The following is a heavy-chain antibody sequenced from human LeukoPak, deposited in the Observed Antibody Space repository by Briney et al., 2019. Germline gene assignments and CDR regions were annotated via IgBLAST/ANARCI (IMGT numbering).Heavy chain of an antibody. V-gene: IGHV4-39*07. CDR3: ARFKLGIMDYFDY. J-gene: IGHJ4*02. CDR2: IYYSGST. D-gene: IGHD7-27*01. CDR1: GGSISSSSYY. Sequence: SETLSLTCTVSGGSISSSSYYWGWIRQPPGKGLEWIGSIYYSGSTYYNPSLKSRVTISVDRSKNQFSLKLSSVTAADTAVYYCARFKLGIMDYFDYWGQGTLVTVSS.